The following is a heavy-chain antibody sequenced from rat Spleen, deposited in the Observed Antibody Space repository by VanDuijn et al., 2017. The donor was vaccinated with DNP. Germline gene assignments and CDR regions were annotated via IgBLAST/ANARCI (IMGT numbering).Heavy chain of an antibody. D-gene: IGHD5-1*01. CDR1: GFIFSNHW. CDR2: ITNTGDST. CDR3: TTSAGDY. Sequence: EVQLVESGGGPVQPGRSLKLSCLASGFIFSNHWMTWIRQAPGKGLEWVASITNTGDSTYYSDSVKGRLSLSRDNAKSTLYLQVNSLRSEDTATYYCTTSAGDYWGQGVMVTVSS. J-gene: IGHJ2*01. V-gene: IGHV5-31*01.